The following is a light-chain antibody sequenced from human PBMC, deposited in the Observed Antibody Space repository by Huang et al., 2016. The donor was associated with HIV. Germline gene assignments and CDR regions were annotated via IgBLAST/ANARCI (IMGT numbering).Light chain of an antibody. CDR1: QSLLYSSKNKNY. Sequence: DIVMTQSPESLAVSLGERATINCKSSQSLLYSSKNKNYLAWYQHRPGQPPNLLIYWASPRESVFPDRFSGSGSGTDFTLTISSLQAEYVAFYYCQQYSSSPITFGQGTRLEIK. CDR2: WAS. V-gene: IGKV4-1*01. CDR3: QQYSSSPIT. J-gene: IGKJ5*01.